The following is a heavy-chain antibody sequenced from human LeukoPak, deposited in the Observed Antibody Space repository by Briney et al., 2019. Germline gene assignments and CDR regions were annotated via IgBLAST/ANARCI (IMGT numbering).Heavy chain of an antibody. Sequence: GGSLRLSCAASGFTFSSYSMNWVRQAPGKGLEWVSSISSSSSYIYYADSVKGRFTISRDNAKNSLYLQMNSLRAEDTAVYYCAREGPRLYYDILTGYMGLDPWGQGTLVTVSS. J-gene: IGHJ5*02. CDR2: ISSSSSYI. D-gene: IGHD3-9*01. V-gene: IGHV3-21*01. CDR1: GFTFSSYS. CDR3: AREGPRLYYDILTGYMGLDP.